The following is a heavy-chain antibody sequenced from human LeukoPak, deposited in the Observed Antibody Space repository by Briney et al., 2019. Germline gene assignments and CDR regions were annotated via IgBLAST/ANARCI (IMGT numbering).Heavy chain of an antibody. CDR3: SSGWDLDY. Sequence: PSETLSLTCTVSNYSFNNGYFWAWIRQPPGKGLEWIGHIYHTGSTYYSPSLKSRITISADTSKNHFSLKLISVTAADTAMYYCSSGWDLDYWGQGTLVTVSS. V-gene: IGHV4-38-2*02. D-gene: IGHD6-19*01. J-gene: IGHJ4*02. CDR1: NYSFNNGYF. CDR2: IYHTGST.